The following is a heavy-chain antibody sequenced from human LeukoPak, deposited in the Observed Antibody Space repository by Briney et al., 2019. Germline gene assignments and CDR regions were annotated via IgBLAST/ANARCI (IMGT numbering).Heavy chain of an antibody. CDR2: ISSSSSTI. Sequence: GGSLRLSCAASGFTFSSYSMNWVRQAPGKGLEWVSYISSSSSTIYYADSVKGRFTISRDNSKNTLYLQMNSLRAEDTAVYYCAKGGGSYSGYYYYYMDVWGKGTTVTISS. J-gene: IGHJ6*03. CDR1: GFTFSSYS. V-gene: IGHV3-48*01. D-gene: IGHD1-26*01. CDR3: AKGGGSYSGYYYYYMDV.